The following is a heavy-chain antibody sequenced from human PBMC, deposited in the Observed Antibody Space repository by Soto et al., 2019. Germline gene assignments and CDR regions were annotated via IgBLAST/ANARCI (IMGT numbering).Heavy chain of an antibody. J-gene: IGHJ4*02. Sequence: QVQLVESGGGVVQPGRSLRLSCAASGFTFSSYGMHWVRQAPGKGLEWVADISYDGSNKYYADSVKGRFTISRDNSKNPQYLHMSSLRAEDTAVYYCVKGSTAMSYFDYWGQGTLVTVSS. D-gene: IGHD5-18*01. V-gene: IGHV3-30*18. CDR3: VKGSTAMSYFDY. CDR2: ISYDGSNK. CDR1: GFTFSSYG.